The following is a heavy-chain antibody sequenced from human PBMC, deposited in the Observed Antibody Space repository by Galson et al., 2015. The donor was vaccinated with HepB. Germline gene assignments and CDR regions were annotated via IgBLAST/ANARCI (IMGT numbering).Heavy chain of an antibody. CDR2: ISSAGTTQ. D-gene: IGHD1-26*01. V-gene: IGHV3-30*19. CDR3: ARDAMGRGSGSYSAFDY. Sequence: SLRLSCAASGFTFGSYGMYWVRQAPGKGLEWVATISSAGTTQYHADSVRGRFTISRDNSQNILDLQMNTLRREDTAVYYCARDAMGRGSGSYSAFDYWGQGTLVTVSS. CDR1: GFTFGSYG. J-gene: IGHJ4*02.